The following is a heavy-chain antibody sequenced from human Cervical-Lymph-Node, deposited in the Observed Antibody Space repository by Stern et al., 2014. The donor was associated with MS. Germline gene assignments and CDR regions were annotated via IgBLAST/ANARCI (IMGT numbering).Heavy chain of an antibody. CDR3: AKDLGGSYYHYYYGMDV. CDR2: ISYDGSNQ. Sequence: QVQLVESGGGVVQPGRSLRLSCAASGFTFSSYGMHWVRQAPGKGLEWGAVISYDGSNQYYADYVKGRFTISRDNSKNTLYLQMNSLRAEDTAVYYCAKDLGGSYYHYYYGMDVWGQGTTVTVSS. J-gene: IGHJ6*02. CDR1: GFTFSSYG. V-gene: IGHV3-30*18. D-gene: IGHD1-26*01.